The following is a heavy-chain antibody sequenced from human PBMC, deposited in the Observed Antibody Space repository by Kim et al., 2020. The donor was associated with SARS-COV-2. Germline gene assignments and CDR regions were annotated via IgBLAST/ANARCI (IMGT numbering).Heavy chain of an antibody. CDR1: GYTFTSYG. V-gene: IGHV1-18*01. J-gene: IGHJ6*02. CDR3: ASDHCSSTSCSHAYYYYYYGMDV. D-gene: IGHD2-2*01. CDR2: ISAYNGNT. Sequence: ASVKVSCKASGYTFTSYGISWVRQAPGQGLEWMGWISAYNGNTNYAQKLQGRVTMTTDTSTSTAYMELRSLRSDDTAVYYCASDHCSSTSCSHAYYYYYYGMDVWGQGTTVTVSS.